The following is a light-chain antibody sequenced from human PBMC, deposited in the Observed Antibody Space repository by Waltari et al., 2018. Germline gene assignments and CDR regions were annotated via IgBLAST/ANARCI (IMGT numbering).Light chain of an antibody. Sequence: EVVLPQSPDTLSLSHGERATLFCRASQSISNNYLAWYQQKPGKAPRLLIYGASSRATGIPDKFSASGSVTDFTLTISRLEPEDFAVYYCQQYGNSPAYGFGQGTKLEV. J-gene: IGKJ2*03. CDR2: GAS. CDR3: QQYGNSPAYG. CDR1: QSISNNY. V-gene: IGKV3-20*01.